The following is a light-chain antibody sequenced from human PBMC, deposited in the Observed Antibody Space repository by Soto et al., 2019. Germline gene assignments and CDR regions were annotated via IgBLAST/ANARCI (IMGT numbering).Light chain of an antibody. CDR2: EVT. CDR3: ASYTSTIPDV. Sequence: QSALTQPASVSGSPGQSITISCTGSSNDVGGYNYVSWYQQHPGQAPKLIIYEVTDRPSGVSPRFSGSKSANTASLTISGLQVDDEAEYFCASYTSTIPDVFGSGTKLTVL. J-gene: IGLJ1*01. V-gene: IGLV2-14*01. CDR1: SNDVGGYNY.